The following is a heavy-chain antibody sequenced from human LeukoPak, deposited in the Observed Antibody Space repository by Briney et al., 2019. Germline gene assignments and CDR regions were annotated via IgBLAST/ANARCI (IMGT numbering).Heavy chain of an antibody. V-gene: IGHV3-30*03. J-gene: IGHJ4*02. CDR2: ISYDGSNK. D-gene: IGHD3-22*01. CDR3: TTEGSGSIFAQPTHFDY. CDR1: GFTFSSYG. Sequence: GRSLRLSCAASGFTFSSYGMHWVRQAPGKGLEWVAVISYDGSNKCYADSVKGRFAISRDNSKNTLYLQMNSLRAEDTAVYYCTTEGSGSIFAQPTHFDYWGQGTLVTVSS.